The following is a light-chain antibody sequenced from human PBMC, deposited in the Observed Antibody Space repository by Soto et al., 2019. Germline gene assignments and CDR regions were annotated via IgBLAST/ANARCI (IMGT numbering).Light chain of an antibody. CDR3: SSWDDSLNAVV. V-gene: IGLV1-44*01. CDR1: SSNVESNF. Sequence: QSVLTQPPSASGAPGQRVTISCSGSSSNVESNFVNWYQQLPGTAPKLLIYSFYQRPSGVPDRFSGSKSGTSASLAISGLQSEDEADYHCSSWDDSLNAVVFGGGTKLTVL. J-gene: IGLJ2*01. CDR2: SFY.